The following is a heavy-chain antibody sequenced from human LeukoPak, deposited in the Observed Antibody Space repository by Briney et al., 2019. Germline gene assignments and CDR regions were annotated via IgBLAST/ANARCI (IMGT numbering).Heavy chain of an antibody. V-gene: IGHV3-30*03. CDR1: GFTFSGYA. CDR3: ATELRIAATGYLFAFDI. J-gene: IGHJ3*02. Sequence: GGSLRLSCAASGFTFSGYAMHWVRQAPGKGLEWVALISFDESNKYYADSVKGRFTISRDNYKNTLYLQMNSLRAEDTAVYYCATELRIAATGYLFAFDIWGQGTMVTVSS. CDR2: ISFDESNK. D-gene: IGHD6-13*01.